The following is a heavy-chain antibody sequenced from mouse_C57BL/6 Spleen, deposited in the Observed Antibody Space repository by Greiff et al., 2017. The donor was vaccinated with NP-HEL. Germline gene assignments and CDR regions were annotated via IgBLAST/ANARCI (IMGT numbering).Heavy chain of an antibody. CDR1: GYTFTDYY. CDR2: IYPGSGNT. Sequence: VQLQQSGAELVRPGASVKLSCKASGYTFTDYYINWVKQRPGQGLEWIARIYPGSGNTYYNEKFKGKATLTAEKSSSTAYMQLSSLTSEDSAVYFCARSDYDDAMDYWGQGTSVTVSS. J-gene: IGHJ4*01. D-gene: IGHD2-4*01. CDR3: ARSDYDDAMDY. V-gene: IGHV1-76*01.